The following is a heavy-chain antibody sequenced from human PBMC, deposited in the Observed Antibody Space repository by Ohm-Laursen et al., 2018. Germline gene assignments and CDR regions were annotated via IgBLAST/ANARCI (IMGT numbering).Heavy chain of an antibody. CDR1: GFTFRSFD. D-gene: IGHD2-2*01. Sequence: SLRLSCSASGFTFRSFDMHWVRQATGKGLEWVSTIDTAGDTYYAGSVKVRFTISRENAKNSLYLQMNSLRAEDTAVYYCAREHWIVVVPARDNWFDPWGQGTLVTVSS. J-gene: IGHJ5*02. CDR2: IDTAGDT. V-gene: IGHV3-13*01. CDR3: AREHWIVVVPARDNWFDP.